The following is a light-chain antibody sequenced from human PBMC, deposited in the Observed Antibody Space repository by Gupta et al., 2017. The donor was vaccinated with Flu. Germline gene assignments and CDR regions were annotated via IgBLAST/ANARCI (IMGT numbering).Light chain of an antibody. CDR1: SNDVGDYSF. CDR2: EVS. Sequence: QSALIQPASVSGSPGQSITIACTGTSNDVGDYSFVSWYQQHPGKAPKVIIYEVSNRPSGVSNRFSGSKSANTAYLTISGLQTEDEADYYCSSYRYNTTLGVTFGGGTKLTVL. CDR3: SSYRYNTTLGVT. J-gene: IGLJ2*01. V-gene: IGLV2-14*01.